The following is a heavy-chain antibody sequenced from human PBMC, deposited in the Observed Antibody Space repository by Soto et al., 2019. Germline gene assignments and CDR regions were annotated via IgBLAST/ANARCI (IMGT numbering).Heavy chain of an antibody. CDR1: GCSISGYDNY. CDR3: ARVRGTSYYYYGMDV. J-gene: IGHJ6*02. Sequence: LSLTCAVSGCSISGYDNYWIWIRQPPGKGLEWIGYIYYSGSTYYNPSLKSRVTISVDTSKNQFSLKLSSVTAADTAVYYCARVRGTSYYYYGMDVWGQGTTVTVSS. D-gene: IGHD1-1*01. V-gene: IGHV4-30-4*01. CDR2: IYYSGST.